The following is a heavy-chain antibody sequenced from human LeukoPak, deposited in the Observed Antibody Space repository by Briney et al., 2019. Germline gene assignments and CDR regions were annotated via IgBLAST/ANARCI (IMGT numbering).Heavy chain of an antibody. Sequence: PSETLSLTCAVSGYSISSGYYWGWIRRPPGKGLEWIGSIYHSGSTYYNPSLKSRVTISVDTSKNQFSLKLSSVTAADTAVYYCARRITGTTTWYFDLWGRGTLVTVSS. V-gene: IGHV4-38-2*01. CDR1: GYSISSGYY. CDR3: ARRITGTTTWYFDL. D-gene: IGHD1-7*01. J-gene: IGHJ2*01. CDR2: IYHSGST.